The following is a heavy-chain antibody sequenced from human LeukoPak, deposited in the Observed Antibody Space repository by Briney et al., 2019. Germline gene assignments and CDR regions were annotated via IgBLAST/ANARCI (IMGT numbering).Heavy chain of an antibody. CDR3: ARDPLPTMVRVIWFDP. CDR2: ISSSSSYI. J-gene: IGHJ5*02. CDR1: GFTFSSYS. Sequence: GGSLRLSCAASGFTFSSYSMNWVRQAPGKGLEWVSSISSSSSYIYYADSVKGRFTISRDNAKNSLYLQMNSLRAEDTAVYYCARDPLPTMVRVIWFDPWGQGTLVTVSS. V-gene: IGHV3-21*01. D-gene: IGHD3-10*01.